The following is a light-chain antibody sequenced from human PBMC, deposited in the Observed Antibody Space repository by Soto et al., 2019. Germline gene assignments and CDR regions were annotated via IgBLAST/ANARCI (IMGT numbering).Light chain of an antibody. CDR1: QSISNY. V-gene: IGKV1-39*01. CDR3: HQSYDIPT. J-gene: IGKJ5*01. CDR2: AAS. Sequence: DIQMTQSPSSLSASVGDRVTITCRASQSISNYLNWYQQKPGKAPKLLIYAASSLQSGVPSRFSGSGSGTDFTFAISSLQPEDFATYYCHQSYDIPTFGQGTRLEIK.